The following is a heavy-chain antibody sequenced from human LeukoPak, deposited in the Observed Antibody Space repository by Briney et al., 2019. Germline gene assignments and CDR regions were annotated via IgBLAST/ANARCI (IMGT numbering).Heavy chain of an antibody. J-gene: IGHJ3*02. CDR2: INPNSGGT. Sequence: ASVKVSCKASGYTFTGYYIHWVRQAPGQGLEWMGWINPNSGGTNYAQKFQGRVTMTRNTSISTAYMELSRLRSDDTAVYYCARGYCSGGNCFLNAFDIWGQGTMVTVSS. D-gene: IGHD2-15*01. CDR1: GYTFTGYY. CDR3: ARGYCSGGNCFLNAFDI. V-gene: IGHV1-2*02.